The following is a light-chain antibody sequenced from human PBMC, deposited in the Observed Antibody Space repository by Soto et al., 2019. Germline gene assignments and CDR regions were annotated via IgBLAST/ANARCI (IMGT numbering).Light chain of an antibody. CDR2: GAS. V-gene: IGKV3-20*01. CDR1: QSVSSTS. Sequence: EVVLTQSPGTLSLSPGERVTILCLASQSVSSTSLAWYQQKPGQTPRLLIYGASSRATGTPDRFSGSGSGTDFTLTISRLEPEDFAVYYCQHYRSAPFTFGPGTKVDIK. CDR3: QHYRSAPFT. J-gene: IGKJ3*01.